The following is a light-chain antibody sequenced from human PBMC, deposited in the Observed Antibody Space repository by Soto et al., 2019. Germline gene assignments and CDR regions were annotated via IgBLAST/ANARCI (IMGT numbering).Light chain of an antibody. CDR3: GTWDSDLSAV. CDR1: SFNIGNNY. V-gene: IGLV1-51*01. J-gene: IGLJ3*02. CDR2: DND. Sequence: QAVVTQPPSVSAAPGQTVTISCSGSSFNIGNNYVSWYQQFPGTAPKLLIYDNDKRPAGISDRFSGSKSGTSATLGITGLQTGDEADYYCGTWDSDLSAVFGGGTKLTVL.